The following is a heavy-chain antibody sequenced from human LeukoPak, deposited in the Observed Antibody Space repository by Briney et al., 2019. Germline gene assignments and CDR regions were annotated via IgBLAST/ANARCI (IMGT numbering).Heavy chain of an antibody. CDR2: IKQDGSAK. D-gene: IGHD1-1*01. J-gene: IGHJ4*02. Sequence: GGSLRLSCAAAGFTFISYWMSWVRQAPGKGLEWVANIKQDGSAKNYVDSVKGRFTISRDNAKNSLYLQLNSLRAEDTAVYYCAGCAGNSCYFDYWGQGTLVIVSS. CDR3: AGCAGNSCYFDY. V-gene: IGHV3-7*01. CDR1: GFTFISYW.